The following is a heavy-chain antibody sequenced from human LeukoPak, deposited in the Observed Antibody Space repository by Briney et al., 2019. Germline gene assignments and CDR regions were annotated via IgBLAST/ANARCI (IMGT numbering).Heavy chain of an antibody. CDR2: IKPDGSDK. D-gene: IGHD3-3*01. J-gene: IGHJ3*02. CDR3: ASPEWLPDSFDI. V-gene: IGHV3-7*01. CDR1: GFTFSNYW. Sequence: TGGSLRLSCAASGFTFSNYWMTWVRQAPGKGLEWVANIKPDGSDKYYVDSVKGRFTISRDNAKNSLYLQMNSLRAEGTAVYYCASPEWLPDSFDIWGQGTMVTVSS.